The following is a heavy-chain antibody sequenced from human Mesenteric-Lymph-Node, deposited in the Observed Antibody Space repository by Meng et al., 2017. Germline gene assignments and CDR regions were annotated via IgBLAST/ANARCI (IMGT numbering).Heavy chain of an antibody. CDR1: GGSFSGYY. CDR2: INHSGST. CDR3: ARHGGWHFDY. V-gene: IGHV4-34*01. D-gene: IGHD6-19*01. J-gene: IGHJ4*02. Sequence: QVPLQRWGAGIVKPSETLSLPCAVYGGSFSGYYWSWIRQPPGKGLEWIGEINHSGSTNYNPSLESRVIMSLDKSKNQFSLRLTSVAAADTAVYYCARHGGWHFDYWGQGALVTVFS.